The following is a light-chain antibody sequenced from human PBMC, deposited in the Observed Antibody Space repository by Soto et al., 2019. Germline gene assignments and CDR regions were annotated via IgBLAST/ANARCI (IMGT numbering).Light chain of an antibody. V-gene: IGLV2-14*01. J-gene: IGLJ3*02. CDR3: TSYTSGSTWV. CDR1: RYDVGAYNY. Sequence: QSALTQPASVSGSRGQSITISCTGTRYDVGAYNYVSWYQQHPGKAPKLMISEVSNRPSGISNRFSGSKSGNTASLTISGLQAEDEADYYCTSYTSGSTWVFGGGTKLTVL. CDR2: EVS.